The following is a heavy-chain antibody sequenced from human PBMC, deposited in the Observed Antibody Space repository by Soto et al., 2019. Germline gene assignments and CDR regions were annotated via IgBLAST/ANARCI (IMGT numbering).Heavy chain of an antibody. D-gene: IGHD2-15*01. J-gene: IGHJ4*02. CDR2: ITGKGYDGAT. V-gene: IGHV3-15*07. Sequence: EVQLVESGGGLVKPGGSLRLSCAASGFTFGNAWMNWVRQAPGRGLEWVGRITGKGYDGATDYAAPVKGRFTISRDDSKNTLYRQMNKLKAEDTAVSYCTSGLIVVVAASQLAGYWGQGTLVTVSS. CDR1: GFTFGNAW. CDR3: TSGLIVVVAASQLAGY.